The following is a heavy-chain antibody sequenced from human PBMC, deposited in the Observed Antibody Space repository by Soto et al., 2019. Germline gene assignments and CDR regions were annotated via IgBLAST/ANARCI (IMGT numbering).Heavy chain of an antibody. Sequence: QMQLQESGPGLVKPSQTLSLTCTVSGVSISSVDYYWTWIRQSPGKGLEWIGCIDYSGTTYYNPSLKRRVTISEDPSQTQFSLKLTSVAAADTAMYYCASFGVASMNWFAPWGQGTLVIVSS. CDR3: ASFGVASMNWFAP. V-gene: IGHV4-30-4*01. J-gene: IGHJ5*02. CDR1: GVSISSVDYY. D-gene: IGHD3-3*01. CDR2: IDYSGTT.